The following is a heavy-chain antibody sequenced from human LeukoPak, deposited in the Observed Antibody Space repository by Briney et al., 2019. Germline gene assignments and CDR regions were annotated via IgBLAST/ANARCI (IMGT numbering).Heavy chain of an antibody. Sequence: PGGSLRLSCAASGFIFDDYGMSWVRHAPGKGLEWVSGINWNGGSTGYADSVKGRFTISRDNAKNSLYLQMNSLRAEDTALYYCARRIVGATNWFDPWGQGTLVTVSS. J-gene: IGHJ5*02. CDR1: GFIFDDYG. CDR3: ARRIVGATNWFDP. V-gene: IGHV3-20*04. CDR2: INWNGGST. D-gene: IGHD1-26*01.